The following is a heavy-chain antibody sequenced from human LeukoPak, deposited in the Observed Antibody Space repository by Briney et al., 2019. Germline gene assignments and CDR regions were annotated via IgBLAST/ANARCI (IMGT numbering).Heavy chain of an antibody. V-gene: IGHV3-23*01. D-gene: IGHD5-12*01. Sequence: GGSLRLSCAASGFTFSSYAMSWVRQAPGKGLEWVSAISGSGGSTYYADSVKGRFTISRDNSKNTLYLQMNSLRAEDTALYYCARGKGYSGYEIFDYWGQGTLVTVSS. CDR3: ARGKGYSGYEIFDY. J-gene: IGHJ4*02. CDR1: GFTFSSYA. CDR2: ISGSGGST.